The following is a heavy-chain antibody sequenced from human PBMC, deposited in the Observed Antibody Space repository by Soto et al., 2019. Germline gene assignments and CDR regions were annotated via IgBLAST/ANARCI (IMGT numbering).Heavy chain of an antibody. Sequence: QVQLQESGPGLVKPSQTLSLTCTVSGGSISSGGYYWSWSRQHPGKCLEWIGYIYYSGSTYYNPSLKSRVIISVETSKNQFSLKLSSVTAADTAVYYCARLHSGYGPVDYWGQGTLVTVSS. CDR2: IYYSGST. CDR3: ARLHSGYGPVDY. D-gene: IGHD5-12*01. CDR1: GGSISSGGYY. J-gene: IGHJ4*02. V-gene: IGHV4-31*03.